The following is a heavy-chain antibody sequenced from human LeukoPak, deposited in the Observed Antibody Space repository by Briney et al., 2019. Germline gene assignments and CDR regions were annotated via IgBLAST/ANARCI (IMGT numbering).Heavy chain of an antibody. Sequence: SETLSLTCTVSGGSISSGSYYWSWIRQPAGKGLEWIGRIYTSGSTNYNPSLKSRVTISVDTSKNQFSLKLSSVTAAATAVYYCARSEVVPAYYYGMDVWGQGTTVTVSS. CDR3: ARSEVVPAYYYGMDV. D-gene: IGHD2-2*01. CDR1: GGSISSGSYY. J-gene: IGHJ6*02. CDR2: IYTSGST. V-gene: IGHV4-61*02.